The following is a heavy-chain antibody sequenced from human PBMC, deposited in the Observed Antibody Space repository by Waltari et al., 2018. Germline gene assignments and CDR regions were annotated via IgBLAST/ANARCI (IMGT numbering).Heavy chain of an antibody. Sequence: QVQLVQSRAAVKKPGASVQVSCKASGSTLLDYYRHWVRQAPGQGLEWMTWINPNSGGTNYAQKFQGRVAMTRDTSISTAYMELSRLTSDDTAVYYCATSSDSSGYYPVRYWGQGTLVTVSS. V-gene: IGHV1-2*02. D-gene: IGHD3-22*01. J-gene: IGHJ4*02. CDR3: ATSSDSSGYYPVRY. CDR1: GSTLLDYY. CDR2: INPNSGGT.